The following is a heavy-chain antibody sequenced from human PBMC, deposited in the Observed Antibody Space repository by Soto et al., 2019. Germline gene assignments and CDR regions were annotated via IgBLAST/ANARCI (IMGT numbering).Heavy chain of an antibody. CDR3: VKEGRLGVEGFDL. Sequence: EEQLLESGGGLVQPGGSLTLSCAASGFTFSNHLIHWVRQAPGAGLEWVSGFAGNFVTILYADSVKGRFTLSRDDIKNTSTLQMNNLRAEDTAIYYCVKEGRLGVEGFDLWGQGRLVAVSS. J-gene: IGHJ5*02. CDR1: GFTFSNHL. CDR2: FAGNFVTI. V-gene: IGHV3-23*01. D-gene: IGHD1-26*01.